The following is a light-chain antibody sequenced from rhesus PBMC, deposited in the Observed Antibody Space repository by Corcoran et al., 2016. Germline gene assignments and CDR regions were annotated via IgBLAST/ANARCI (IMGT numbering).Light chain of an antibody. Sequence: EIVMTQSPATLSLSPGERATLSCRASQSVSSSLAWYQQKPGQAPKLLIYGASSRATGIPDRFSGSGCGTEFTLTISSLEPEDVGVYYCQQYYSWPLTFGGGTKVELK. CDR2: GAS. V-gene: IGKV3-42*02. J-gene: IGKJ4*01. CDR1: QSVSSS. CDR3: QQYYSWPLT.